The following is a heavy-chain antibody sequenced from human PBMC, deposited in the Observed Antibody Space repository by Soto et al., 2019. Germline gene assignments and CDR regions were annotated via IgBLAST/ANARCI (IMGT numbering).Heavy chain of an antibody. D-gene: IGHD5-12*01. CDR1: GFTFSSYG. CDR2: ISYDGSNK. Sequence: GGSLRLSCAASGFTFSSYGMHWVRQAPGKGLEWVAVISYDGSNKYYADSVKGRFTISRDNSKNTLYLQMNSLRAEDTAVYYCAKGTRWLQGLFDYWGQGTLVTVSS. CDR3: AKGTRWLQGLFDY. J-gene: IGHJ4*02. V-gene: IGHV3-30*18.